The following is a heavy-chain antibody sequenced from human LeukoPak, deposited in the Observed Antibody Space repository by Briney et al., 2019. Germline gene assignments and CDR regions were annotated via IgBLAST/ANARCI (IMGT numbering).Heavy chain of an antibody. V-gene: IGHV4-30-2*01. D-gene: IGHD6-19*01. Sequence: SETLSLTCAVSGGSISSGGYSWSWIRQPPGKGLEWIGYIYHSGSTYYNPSLKSRVTISVDRSKNQFSLKLSSVTAADTAVYYCARTAGRGVDDAFDIWGQGTMVTVSS. CDR1: GGSISSGGYS. J-gene: IGHJ3*02. CDR2: IYHSGST. CDR3: ARTAGRGVDDAFDI.